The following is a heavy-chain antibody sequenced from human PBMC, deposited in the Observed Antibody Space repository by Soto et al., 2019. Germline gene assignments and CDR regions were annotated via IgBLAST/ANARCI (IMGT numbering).Heavy chain of an antibody. D-gene: IGHD3-22*01. CDR1: GGSIISGGYC. J-gene: IGHJ3*02. Sequence: TLSLTCTVSGGSIISGGYCFIWIRQQPGNGLEWIGYIYYSGSTYYNPSLKSRVTISVDTSKNQFSLKLSSVTAADTAVYYCARDKSDYYDSSGYRRDAFDIWGQGTMVTVSS. V-gene: IGHV4-31*03. CDR2: IYYSGST. CDR3: ARDKSDYYDSSGYRRDAFDI.